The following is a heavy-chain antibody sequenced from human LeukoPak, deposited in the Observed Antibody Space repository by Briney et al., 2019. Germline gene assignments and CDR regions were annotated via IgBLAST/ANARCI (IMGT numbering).Heavy chain of an antibody. CDR1: GFTFSNYA. D-gene: IGHD3-10*01. CDR3: AKAGSGSYYNGGDYFDN. Sequence: PGGSLRLSCAASGFTFSNYAMSWVRQAPGKGLEWVSAISGSGGSTCYADSVKGRFTISGDNSKNTLYLQMNSLRAEDTAVYYCAKAGSGSYYNGGDYFDNWGQGTLVTVSS. CDR2: ISGSGGST. V-gene: IGHV3-23*01. J-gene: IGHJ4*02.